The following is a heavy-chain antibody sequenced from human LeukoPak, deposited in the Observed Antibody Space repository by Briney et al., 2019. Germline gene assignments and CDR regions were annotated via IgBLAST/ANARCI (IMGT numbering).Heavy chain of an antibody. Sequence: GGSLRLSCTASGFTFSTYDMSWVRQAPGKGLEWVSTVRVNGRSTFYADSVKGRFTISRDNSKNTLYLQMNSLRAEDTAVYYCAKESTHSTIDYWGQGTLVTVSS. V-gene: IGHV3-23*01. CDR2: VRVNGRST. CDR1: GFTFSTYD. D-gene: IGHD2-2*01. J-gene: IGHJ4*02. CDR3: AKESTHSTIDY.